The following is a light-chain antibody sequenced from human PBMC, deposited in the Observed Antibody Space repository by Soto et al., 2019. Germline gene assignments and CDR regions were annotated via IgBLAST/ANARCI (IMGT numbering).Light chain of an antibody. J-gene: IGKJ4*01. CDR2: LPS. CDR3: PSLNPFPLS. CDR1: QCISSY. V-gene: IGKV1-9*01. Sequence: DIQMTQSPSSLSASVGDRVTISWRASQCISSYLACYQQKPAKAPKLLIYLPSTLQSGVPSSFIGSGSGTDSSLTISSLQPEDVATYYCPSLNPFPLSFRGGTKVDI.